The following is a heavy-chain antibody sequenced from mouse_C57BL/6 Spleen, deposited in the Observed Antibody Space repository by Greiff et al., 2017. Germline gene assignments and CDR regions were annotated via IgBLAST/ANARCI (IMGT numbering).Heavy chain of an antibody. V-gene: IGHV5-17*01. D-gene: IGHD6-2*01. Sequence: EVQGVESGGGLVQPGGSLKLSCAASGFTFSDYGMHWVRQAPEKGLEWVAYISSGSSTIYYADTVKGRFTISRDNAKNTLFLQMTSLRSEDTAMYYCAKSLWDYWGQGTTLTVSS. CDR3: AKSLWDY. J-gene: IGHJ2*01. CDR1: GFTFSDYG. CDR2: ISSGSSTI.